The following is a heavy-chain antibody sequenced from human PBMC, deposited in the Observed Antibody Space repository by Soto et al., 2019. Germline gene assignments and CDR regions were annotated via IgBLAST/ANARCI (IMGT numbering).Heavy chain of an antibody. CDR3: AREKLTGTTIDYYYYYMDV. CDR2: IYYSGST. Sequence: SETLSLTCTVSGGSISSYYWSWIRQPPGKGLEWIGYIYYSGSTNYNPSLKSRVTISVDTSKNQFSLKLSSVTAADTAVYYCAREKLTGTTIDYYYYYMDVWGKGTTVTVSS. V-gene: IGHV4-59*01. J-gene: IGHJ6*03. CDR1: GGSISSYY. D-gene: IGHD1-7*01.